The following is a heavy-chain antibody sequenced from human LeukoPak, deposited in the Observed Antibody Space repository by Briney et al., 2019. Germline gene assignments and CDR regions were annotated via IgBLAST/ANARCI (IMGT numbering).Heavy chain of an antibody. CDR2: ISYDGNNK. Sequence: PGGSLRLSCAASGFTFSSYGMHWVRQAPGKGLEWVAVISYDGNNKYYADSVKGRFTISRDNSKNTLYLQMNSLRAEDTAVYYCARDRETVVVTPGAFDIWGQGTMVTVSS. V-gene: IGHV3-30*19. CDR1: GFTFSSYG. CDR3: ARDRETVVVTPGAFDI. D-gene: IGHD3-22*01. J-gene: IGHJ3*02.